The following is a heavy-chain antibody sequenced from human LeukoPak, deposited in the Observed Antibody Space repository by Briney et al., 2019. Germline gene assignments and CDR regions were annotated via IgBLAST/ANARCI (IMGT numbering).Heavy chain of an antibody. Sequence: ASVKVSCKASGYTFNGYFIHWLRQAPGQGLEWMGWINPDTGDTNYAQKFQGRVTMTRDTSISTTYMELSGLRSDDTAVFYCARGNYGGDSWRFASDYWGQGTLVTVSS. CDR1: GYTFNGYF. D-gene: IGHD4-23*01. V-gene: IGHV1-2*02. CDR3: ARGNYGGDSWRFASDY. J-gene: IGHJ4*02. CDR2: INPDTGDT.